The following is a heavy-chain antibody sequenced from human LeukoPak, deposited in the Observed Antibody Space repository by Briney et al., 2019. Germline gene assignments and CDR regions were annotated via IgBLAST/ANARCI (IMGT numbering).Heavy chain of an antibody. V-gene: IGHV1-18*01. J-gene: IGHJ6*03. D-gene: IGHD2-2*02. Sequence: GASVKVSCKASGYTFTSYGISWVRQAPGQGLEWMGWISAYNGNTNYAQKLQGRVTMTTDTSTSTAYMELRSLRSDDTAVYYCARDHQQLLYSVYYYYMDVWGKGTTVTVSS. CDR3: ARDHQQLLYSVYYYYMDV. CDR2: ISAYNGNT. CDR1: GYTFTSYG.